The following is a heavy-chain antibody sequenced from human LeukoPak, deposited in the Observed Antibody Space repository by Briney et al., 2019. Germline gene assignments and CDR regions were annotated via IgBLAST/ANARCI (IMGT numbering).Heavy chain of an antibody. D-gene: IGHD6-19*01. CDR1: GFTFSSYG. Sequence: GGSLRLSCAASGFTFSSYGMHWVRQAPGKGLEGVALISYDGSNKYYADSVKGRFTISRDNSKNTLFLQMNSLRAEDTAVYYCAKETLAVAGTNYFDSWGQGTLVTVSS. V-gene: IGHV3-30*18. CDR3: AKETLAVAGTNYFDS. J-gene: IGHJ4*02. CDR2: ISYDGSNK.